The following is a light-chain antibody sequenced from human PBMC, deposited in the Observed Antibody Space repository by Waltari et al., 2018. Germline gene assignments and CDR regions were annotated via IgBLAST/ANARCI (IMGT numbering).Light chain of an antibody. CDR1: QSVLSRSNRLNY. J-gene: IGKJ3*01. Sequence: DIVMTQSPDSPAVFPGERATLHCQSSQSVLSRSNRLNYFGWYQQKAGQPPKLRIYWASTRESGVPERFSGSGSGTDFTLTISSLQAEDVAVYYCQQYYTTPHTFGPGTQVDVK. CDR2: WAS. CDR3: QQYYTTPHT. V-gene: IGKV4-1*01.